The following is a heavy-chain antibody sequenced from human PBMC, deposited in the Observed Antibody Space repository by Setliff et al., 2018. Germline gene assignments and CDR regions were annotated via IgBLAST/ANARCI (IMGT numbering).Heavy chain of an antibody. J-gene: IGHJ5*02. CDR1: GDSISSGSYY. D-gene: IGHD3-3*01. CDR2: FHTGGST. Sequence: PLSLTCTVSGDSISSGSYYWTWIRQPAGKGLEWIGHFHTGGSTNYNRSLRSRVSISVDTSKNQFSLKLSSVTAADTATYYCARAGPTVTFFRVLVISWWDPWGQGSLVTVSS. CDR3: ARAGPTVTFFRVLVISWWDP. V-gene: IGHV4-61*09.